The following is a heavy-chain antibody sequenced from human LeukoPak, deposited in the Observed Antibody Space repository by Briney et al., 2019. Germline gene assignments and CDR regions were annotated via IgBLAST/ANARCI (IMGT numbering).Heavy chain of an antibody. CDR1: GFTVSSSY. CDR3: ARDFYVGSGSYYIGY. V-gene: IGHV3-66*01. Sequence: GGSLRLSCAASGFTVSSSYLSWVRQAPGRGLEWLSVIFSNGRAYYADSVEGRFTISRDSSKNTVYLQMNSLRAEDTAVYYCARDFYVGSGSYYIGYWGQGTLVTVSS. CDR2: IFSNGRA. J-gene: IGHJ4*02. D-gene: IGHD3-10*01.